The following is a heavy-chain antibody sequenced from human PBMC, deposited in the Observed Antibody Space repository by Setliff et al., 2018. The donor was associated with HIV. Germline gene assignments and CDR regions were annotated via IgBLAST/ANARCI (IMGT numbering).Heavy chain of an antibody. CDR3: ARLLNYYGNWFDP. J-gene: IGHJ5*02. Sequence: NLSETLSLTCTVSGYSISSGYYWGWIRQPPGKGLEWIGSIYHSGSTYYNPSLKSRVTISVDTSKNQFSLKLSSVTAADTAVYYCARLLNYYGNWFDPWGQGTLVTVSS. D-gene: IGHD3-10*01. CDR1: GYSISSGYY. V-gene: IGHV4-38-2*02. CDR2: IYHSGST.